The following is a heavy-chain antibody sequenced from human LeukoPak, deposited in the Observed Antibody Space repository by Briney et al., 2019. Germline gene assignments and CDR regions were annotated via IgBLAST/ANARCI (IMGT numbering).Heavy chain of an antibody. V-gene: IGHV3-9*03. Sequence: PGGSLRLSCAASGFTFDDYATHWVRQAPGKGLEWVSGISWNSGSIGYADSVKGRFTISRDNAKNSLYLQMNSLRAEDMALYYCAKDSARYYDSSGYYDYWGQGTLVTVSS. CDR3: AKDSARYYDSSGYYDY. CDR2: ISWNSGSI. D-gene: IGHD3-22*01. J-gene: IGHJ4*02. CDR1: GFTFDDYA.